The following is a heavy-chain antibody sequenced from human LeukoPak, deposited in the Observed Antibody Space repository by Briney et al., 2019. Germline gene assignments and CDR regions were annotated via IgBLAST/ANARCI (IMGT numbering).Heavy chain of an antibody. D-gene: IGHD1-26*01. CDR2: ISSSSSYI. V-gene: IGHV3-21*01. CDR3: ARVDSGSYFDWFDP. J-gene: IGHJ5*02. CDR1: GFTFSSYS. Sequence: GGSLRLSCAASGFTFSSYSMTWVRQAPGKGLEWVSSISSSSSYIYYADSVKGRFTISRDNAKNSLYLQMNSLRAEDTAVYYCARVDSGSYFDWFDPWGQGTLVTVSS.